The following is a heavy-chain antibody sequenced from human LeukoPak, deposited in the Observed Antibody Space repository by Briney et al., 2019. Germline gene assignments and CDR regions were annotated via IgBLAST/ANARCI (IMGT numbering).Heavy chain of an antibody. V-gene: IGHV1-18*01. CDR2: ISTYIGKT. CDR1: GYTFTKYG. D-gene: IGHD2-15*01. Sequence: ASVKVSCKASGYTFTKYGISWVRQAPGQGLEWMGWISTYIGKTNYAQRFQGRVTMTTETSTTTAYMELKSLRSDDTAVYYCARGVAGALAGFDIWGQGTLVTVSS. J-gene: IGHJ4*02. CDR3: ARGVAGALAGFDI.